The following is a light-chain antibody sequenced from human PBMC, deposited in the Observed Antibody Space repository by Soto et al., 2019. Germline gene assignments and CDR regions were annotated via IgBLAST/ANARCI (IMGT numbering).Light chain of an antibody. V-gene: IGKV3-11*01. CDR3: QQRNTWPLT. Sequence: EIVLTQSPATLSLSPGERATLSCRASPSANSYLAWYQQKPGQAPRLLIFDTSNRATGIPARFSGSGSGTDFTLTISSLEPEDFAVYYCQQRNTWPLTFGGGTKVEIK. CDR2: DTS. CDR1: PSANSY. J-gene: IGKJ4*01.